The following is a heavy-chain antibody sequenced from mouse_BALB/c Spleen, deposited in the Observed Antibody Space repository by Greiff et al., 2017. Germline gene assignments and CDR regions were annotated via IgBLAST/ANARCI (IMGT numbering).Heavy chain of an antibody. D-gene: IGHD1-1*02. Sequence: EVKLVESGGGLVKPGGSLKLSCAASGFAFSSYDMSWVRQTPEKRLEWVAYISSGGGSTYYPDTVKGRFTISRDNAKNTLYLQMSSLKSEDTAMYYCARHGGYLYYYAMDYWGQGTSVTVSS. CDR2: ISSGGGST. J-gene: IGHJ4*01. V-gene: IGHV5-12-1*01. CDR3: ARHGGYLYYYAMDY. CDR1: GFAFSSYD.